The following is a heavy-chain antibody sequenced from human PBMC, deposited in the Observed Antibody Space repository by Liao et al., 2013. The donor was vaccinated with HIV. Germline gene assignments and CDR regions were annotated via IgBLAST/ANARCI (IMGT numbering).Heavy chain of an antibody. J-gene: IGHJ4*02. Sequence: QVQLQESGPGLVKPSETLSLTCSVSGDSITSDDYYWSWIRQSPGRGLEWIGRIYSSGSTNYNPSLKSRVTLSVDRSKTQFSLKLSSVTAADTAMYYCARMSPLSSSWSQYFDSWGQGTLVTVSS. CDR3: ARMSPLSSSWSQYFDS. CDR1: GDSITSDDYY. CDR2: IYSSGST. D-gene: IGHD6-13*01. V-gene: IGHV4-61*02.